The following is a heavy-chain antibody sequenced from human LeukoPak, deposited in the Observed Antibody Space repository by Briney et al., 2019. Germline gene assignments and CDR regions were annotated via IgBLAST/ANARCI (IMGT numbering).Heavy chain of an antibody. CDR2: ISAYNGNT. J-gene: IGHJ6*02. CDR3: AKVIVDTPSYPMDV. CDR1: GYTSTNYG. Sequence: ASVKVSCKTSGYTSTNYGISWVRQAPGQGLEWMGWISAYNGNTNFAQKLQGRVTLTTDTSTGTAYMELRSLRSDDTAVYYCAKVIVDTPSYPMDVWGQGTTVTVSS. D-gene: IGHD1-26*01. V-gene: IGHV1-18*01.